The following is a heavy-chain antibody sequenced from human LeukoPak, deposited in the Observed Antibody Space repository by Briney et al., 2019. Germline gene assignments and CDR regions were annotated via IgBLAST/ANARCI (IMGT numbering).Heavy chain of an antibody. CDR1: GGSISSGSYY. CDR2: IYTSGST. Sequence: PSQTLSLTCTVSGGSISSGSYYWSWIRQPAGKGLEWIGRIYTSGSTNYNPSLKSRVTISVDTSKNQFSLKLSSVTAADTAVYYCARVGKDIVVVPAAIHRRYYYYMDVWGKGTTVTVSS. V-gene: IGHV4-61*02. D-gene: IGHD2-2*01. J-gene: IGHJ6*03. CDR3: ARVGKDIVVVPAAIHRRYYYYMDV.